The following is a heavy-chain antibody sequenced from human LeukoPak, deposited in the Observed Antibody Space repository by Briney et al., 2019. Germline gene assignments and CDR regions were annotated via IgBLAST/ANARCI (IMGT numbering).Heavy chain of an antibody. Sequence: SETLSLTCTVSGGSISSYYWSWIRQPPGKGLEWIGYIYYSGSTNYNPSLKSRLTISVDTSTNQFSLKLSSMTAADAPVYYFGRKVPGSYYTNWFDPWGQGTLVSVSS. V-gene: IGHV4-59*08. CDR1: GGSISSYY. D-gene: IGHD3-10*01. CDR3: GRKVPGSYYTNWFDP. CDR2: IYYSGST. J-gene: IGHJ5*02.